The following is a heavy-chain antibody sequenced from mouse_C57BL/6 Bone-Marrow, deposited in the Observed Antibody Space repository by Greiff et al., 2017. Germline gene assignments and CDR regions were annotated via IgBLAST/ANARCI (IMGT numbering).Heavy chain of an antibody. CDR2: IYPGNSDT. CDR3: TGYYGRERFYAMDY. V-gene: IGHV1-5*01. Sequence: VQLQQSGTVLARPGASVKMSCKTSGYTFTSYWMHWVKQRPGQGLEWIGAIYPGNSDTSYNQKFKGKAKLTAVTSASTAYMELSSLTNEDSAVXYCTGYYGRERFYAMDYWGQGTSVTVSS. D-gene: IGHD1-1*01. CDR1: GYTFTSYW. J-gene: IGHJ4*01.